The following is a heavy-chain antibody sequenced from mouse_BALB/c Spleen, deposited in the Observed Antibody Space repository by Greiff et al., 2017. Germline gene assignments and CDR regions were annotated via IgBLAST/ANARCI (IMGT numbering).Heavy chain of an antibody. CDR1: GYTFTSYW. CDR3: ARDGDEGRYYAMDY. Sequence: QVQLQQPGAELVKPGASVKLSCKASGYTFTSYWMHWVKQRPGQGLEWIGEINPSNGRTNYNEKFKSKATLTVDKSSSTAYMQLSSLTSEDSAVYYCARDGDEGRYYAMDYWGQGTSVTVSA. CDR2: INPSNGRT. V-gene: IGHV1S81*02. D-gene: IGHD2-3*01. J-gene: IGHJ4*01.